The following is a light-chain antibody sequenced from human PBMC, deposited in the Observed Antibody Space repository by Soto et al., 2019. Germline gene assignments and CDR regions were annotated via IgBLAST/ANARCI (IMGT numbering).Light chain of an antibody. CDR2: GAS. Sequence: EIGLTQSPGALSLSPGERATLSCRASQIVSSTYLAWFQQKPGQAPRLLIYGASTRATGIPDRFSGSGSGTDFTLTISGLEPEDFALYYCQQYGVTPPNTFGGGSKVDI. V-gene: IGKV3-20*01. CDR3: QQYGVTPPNT. CDR1: QIVSSTY. J-gene: IGKJ4*01.